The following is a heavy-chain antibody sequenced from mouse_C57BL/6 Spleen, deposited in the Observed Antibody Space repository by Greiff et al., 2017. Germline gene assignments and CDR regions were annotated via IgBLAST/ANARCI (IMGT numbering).Heavy chain of an antibody. CDR1: GYSITSGYD. D-gene: IGHD2-10*01. J-gene: IGHJ3*01. V-gene: IGHV3-1*01. CDR2: ISYSGST. Sequence: DVKLVESGPGMVKPSQSLSLTCTVTGYSITSGYDWHWIRHFPGNKLEWMGYISYSGSTNYNPSLKSRISITHDTSKNHFFLKLNSVTTEDTATYYCASTPYPAWFAYWGQGTLVTVSA. CDR3: ASTPYPAWFAY.